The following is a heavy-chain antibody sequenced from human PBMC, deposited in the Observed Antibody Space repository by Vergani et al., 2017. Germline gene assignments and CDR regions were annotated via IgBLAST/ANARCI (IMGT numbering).Heavy chain of an antibody. D-gene: IGHD3-10*01. V-gene: IGHV3-7*01. Sequence: EGQLVESGGDWVQRGGSLRLFCAASGFISSSYWMSWVRQAPGKGLEWVANVNQDGREKYYVDSVRGRFTISRDNAKNSIYLQMNSLRDEDTAVYFCVRVPLIRRGSGNYGINNYHGMDVWGQGTTVIVSS. CDR1: GFISSSYW. CDR2: VNQDGREK. CDR3: VRVPLIRRGSGNYGINNYHGMDV. J-gene: IGHJ6*02.